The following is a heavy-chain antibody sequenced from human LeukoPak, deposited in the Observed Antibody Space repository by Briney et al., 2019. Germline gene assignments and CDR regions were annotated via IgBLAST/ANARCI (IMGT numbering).Heavy chain of an antibody. J-gene: IGHJ4*02. CDR3: AGGLYTYTTFDY. Sequence: KPSETLSLTCNVSGGSISSGDYYWSWIRQPAGKGLEWIGRIFPSGLTNYNPSLKSRVAISMDTSKNQFSLKLSSVTAADTAVYYRAGGLYTYTTFDYWGQGTLVTVSS. V-gene: IGHV4-61*02. CDR2: IFPSGLT. D-gene: IGHD1-14*01. CDR1: GGSISSGDYY.